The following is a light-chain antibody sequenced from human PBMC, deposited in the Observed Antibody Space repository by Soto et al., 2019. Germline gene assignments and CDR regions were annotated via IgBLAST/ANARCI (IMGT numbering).Light chain of an antibody. J-gene: IGKJ1*01. CDR1: QSVSSSY. CDR2: GAS. V-gene: IGKV3-20*01. Sequence: IVLTQSPGTLSLSPGERATLSCRASQSVSSSYLAWYQQKPGQAPRLLIYGASSRATGIPDRFSGSGSGTDFTLPISRLEPEDFAVYYCQQYGSSQWTFGQGTKVDIK. CDR3: QQYGSSQWT.